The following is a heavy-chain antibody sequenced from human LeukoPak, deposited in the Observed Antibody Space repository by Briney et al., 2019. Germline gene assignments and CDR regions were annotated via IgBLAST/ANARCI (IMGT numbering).Heavy chain of an antibody. D-gene: IGHD5-12*01. V-gene: IGHV3-53*01. J-gene: IGHJ3*02. CDR3: ARDSFSSGYNRGAFDM. Sequence: ETLSLTCTVAGDSVSSNYMSWVRQAPGKGLEWLSIIYSGGSTYFADSVKGRFTLSRDNSKNTMYLQMDSLRAEDTAVYYCARDSFSSGYNRGAFDMWGQGTMVTVSS. CDR2: IYSGGST. CDR1: GDSVSSNY.